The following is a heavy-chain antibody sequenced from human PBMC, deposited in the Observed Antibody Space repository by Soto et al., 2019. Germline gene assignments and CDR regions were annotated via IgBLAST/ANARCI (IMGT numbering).Heavy chain of an antibody. J-gene: IGHJ4*02. V-gene: IGHV6-1*01. CDR3: ARGRDYGDYVRSTYYFDY. Sequence: QTLSLTCAISGDSVSSNSAAWNWIRQSPSRGLEWLGRTYYRSKWYNDYAVSVKSRITINPDTSKNQFSLQLNSVTPEDTAVYYCARGRDYGDYVRSTYYFDYWGQGTLVTVSS. CDR2: TYYRSKWYN. CDR1: GDSVSSNSAA. D-gene: IGHD4-17*01.